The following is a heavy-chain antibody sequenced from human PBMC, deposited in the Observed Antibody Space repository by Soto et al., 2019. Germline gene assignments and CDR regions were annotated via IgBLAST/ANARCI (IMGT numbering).Heavy chain of an antibody. CDR3: ARDVEVGYYYYGMDV. D-gene: IGHD3-3*01. Sequence: ASVKVSCKASGYTFTSYGISWVRQAPGQGLEWMGWISAYNGNTNYAQKLQGRVTMTTDTSTSTAYMELRSLRSDDTAVYYCARDVEVGYYYYGMDVWGQGTTVTVS. V-gene: IGHV1-18*01. J-gene: IGHJ6*02. CDR1: GYTFTSYG. CDR2: ISAYNGNT.